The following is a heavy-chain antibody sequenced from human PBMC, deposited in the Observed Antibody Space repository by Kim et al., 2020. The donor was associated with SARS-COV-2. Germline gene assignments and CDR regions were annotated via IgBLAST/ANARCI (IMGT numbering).Heavy chain of an antibody. V-gene: IGHV4-39*07. J-gene: IGHJ1*01. CDR3: ARDSSISWFYR. D-gene: IGHD3-10*01. Sequence: RTYYNPALKGRRTISDDTSNNQFSLKLSSVTAADTAIYYCARDSSISWFYRWGPGTLVTVSS. CDR2: RT.